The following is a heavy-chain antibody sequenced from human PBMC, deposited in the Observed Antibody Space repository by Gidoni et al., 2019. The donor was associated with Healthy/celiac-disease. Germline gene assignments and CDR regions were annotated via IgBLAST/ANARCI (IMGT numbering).Heavy chain of an antibody. CDR2: ISWNSGSI. J-gene: IGHJ4*02. CDR3: AKDIERMITFGGVIN. CDR1: GFTFDDYA. Sequence: EVQLVESGGGLVQPGRSLRLSCAASGFTFDDYAMHWVRQAPGKGLEWVSGISWNSGSIGYADSVKGRFTISRDNAKNSLYLQMNSLRAEDTALYYCAKDIERMITFGGVINWGQGTLVTVSS. D-gene: IGHD3-16*02. V-gene: IGHV3-9*01.